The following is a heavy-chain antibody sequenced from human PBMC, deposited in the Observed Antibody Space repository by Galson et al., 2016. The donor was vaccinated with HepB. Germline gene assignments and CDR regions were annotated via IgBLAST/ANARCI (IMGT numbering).Heavy chain of an antibody. Sequence: SLRLSCAASGFTFRNSGMHWVRQAPGKGLEWVSGISIFGGETFYADSVKGRFTISRDKNENTVHLQMSSLRAEDTAIYYCAKDRDYFRYHHNGMDVWGQGILVTVSS. J-gene: IGHJ4*02. CDR2: ISIFGGET. V-gene: IGHV3-23*01. CDR1: GFTFRNSG. D-gene: IGHD3-10*01. CDR3: AKDRDYFRYHHNGMDV.